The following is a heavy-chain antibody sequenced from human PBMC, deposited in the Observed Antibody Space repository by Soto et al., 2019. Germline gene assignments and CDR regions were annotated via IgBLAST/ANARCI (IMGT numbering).Heavy chain of an antibody. CDR2: ISAHNGNT. Sequence: QVHLVQSGAEVKKPGASVKVSCKSSGYGFTTSGITWVRHAPGQGLEWMAWISAHNGNTNYAQKLQGRVTVTRDTSTSTAYMEQRSLSSDATAVYSCARGRYGDYWGQGALVTVSS. CDR1: GYGFTTSG. D-gene: IGHD1-1*01. CDR3: ARGRYGDY. J-gene: IGHJ4*02. V-gene: IGHV1-18*01.